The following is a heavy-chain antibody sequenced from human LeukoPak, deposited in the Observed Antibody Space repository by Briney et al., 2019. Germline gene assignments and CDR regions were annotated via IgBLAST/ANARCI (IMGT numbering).Heavy chain of an antibody. CDR3: VREGLERRTNFDY. D-gene: IGHD1-1*01. CDR1: GSTFTSHV. V-gene: IGHV3-64D*06. CDR2: ISMNVQTT. J-gene: IGHJ4*02. Sequence: GGSLRLSCSVSGSTFTSHVMHWVRQAPGKGLQYVSGISMNVQTTYYAGSVKGRFTISRDSSKNTVYLQMNSLTAEDTAVYYCVREGLERRTNFDYWGQGTLVSVSS.